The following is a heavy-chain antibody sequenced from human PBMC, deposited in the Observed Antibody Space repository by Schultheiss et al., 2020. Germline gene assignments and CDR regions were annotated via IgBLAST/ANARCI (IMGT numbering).Heavy chain of an antibody. V-gene: IGHV1-18*01. J-gene: IGHJ3*02. Sequence: ASVKVSCKASGYTFTSYGISWVRQAPGQGLEWMGWISAYNGNTNYAQKLQGRVTMTTDTSTSTAYMELRSLRSDDTAVYYCARDWRFTIFGVASIRGAFDIWGQGTMVTVSS. CDR2: ISAYNGNT. D-gene: IGHD3-3*01. CDR1: GYTFTSYG. CDR3: ARDWRFTIFGVASIRGAFDI.